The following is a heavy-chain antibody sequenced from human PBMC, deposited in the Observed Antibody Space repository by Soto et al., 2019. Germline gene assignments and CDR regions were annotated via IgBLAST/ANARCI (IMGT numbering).Heavy chain of an antibody. CDR2: VYYSGST. J-gene: IGHJ4*02. Sequence: SETLSLTCTVSGGSISSYYWSWIRQPPGKGLEWIGYVYYSGSTYYNPSLKSRVTISVDTSKNQFSLKLSSVTAADTAVYYCARRYGGNFDYWGQGTLVTVSS. V-gene: IGHV4-59*12. D-gene: IGHD2-15*01. CDR1: GGSISSYY. CDR3: ARRYGGNFDY.